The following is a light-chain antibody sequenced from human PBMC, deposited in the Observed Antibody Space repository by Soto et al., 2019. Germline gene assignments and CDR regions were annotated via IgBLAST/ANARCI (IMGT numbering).Light chain of an antibody. CDR1: QSVRSSH. Sequence: EIVLTQSPCTLSLSPGERGTLSCKASQSVRSSHLAWYQQKPGQAPRLLXYGASSRATGIPDRFSGSGSGTDFTLTIGSLEPEDFAVYYCQQRSTWPRRTFGGGTKVDIK. V-gene: IGKV3D-20*02. CDR2: GAS. J-gene: IGKJ4*01. CDR3: QQRSTWPRRT.